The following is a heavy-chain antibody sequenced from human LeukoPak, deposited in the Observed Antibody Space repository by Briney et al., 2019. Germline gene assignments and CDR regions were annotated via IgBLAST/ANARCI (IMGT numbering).Heavy chain of an antibody. CDR2: IGTSGRTI. J-gene: IGHJ4*02. D-gene: IGHD3-10*01. V-gene: IGHV3-48*03. CDR3: AGSSPYGYFDY. Sequence: GGSLRLSCVASGFTFRRHELNWVRQAPGKGLEWVSYIGTSGRTIYYADSLKGRFTIPRDNAKNSLFLQMNTLRVEDTAVYYCAGSSPYGYFDYWGQGTLVTVSS. CDR1: GFTFRRHE.